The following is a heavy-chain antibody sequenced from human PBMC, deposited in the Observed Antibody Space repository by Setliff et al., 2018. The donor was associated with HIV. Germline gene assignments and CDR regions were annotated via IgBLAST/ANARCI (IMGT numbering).Heavy chain of an antibody. Sequence: PSETLSLTCTVSGGSISEYYWSWIRQPPGKGLEWIGYIYYSGSTNYNPSLKSRVTISVDTSKNQFSLKLSSVTAADTAVYYCASTASGWFDAFDIWGQGTMVTVSS. V-gene: IGHV4-59*01. J-gene: IGHJ3*02. CDR2: IYYSGST. D-gene: IGHD6-19*01. CDR3: ASTASGWFDAFDI. CDR1: GGSISEYY.